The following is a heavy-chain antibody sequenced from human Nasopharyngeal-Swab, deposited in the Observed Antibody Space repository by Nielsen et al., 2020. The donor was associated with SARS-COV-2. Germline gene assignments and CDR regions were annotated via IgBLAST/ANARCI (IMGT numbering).Heavy chain of an antibody. CDR3: ARRRAMVPQDGYDI. J-gene: IGHJ3*02. Sequence: WVRQAPGQGLEWMGGIIPIFGTANYAQKFQGRVTITADKSTSTAYMELSSLRSEDTAVDYCARRRAMVPQDGYDIWGQGTMVTVSS. V-gene: IGHV1-69*06. CDR2: IIPIFGTA. D-gene: IGHD4/OR15-4a*01.